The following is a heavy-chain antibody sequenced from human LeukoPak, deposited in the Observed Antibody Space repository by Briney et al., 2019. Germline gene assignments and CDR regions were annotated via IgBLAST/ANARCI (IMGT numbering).Heavy chain of an antibody. CDR2: IKANNGGT. CDR3: ARVGFCSGGLCPYYFNY. Sequence: EASVKVSCKASGYTFTGYYIHWVRQAPGQGHEWIGWIKANNGGTSFAQKFQGRVTMTRDTSISTAYMVLRRLRSDDTAVYYCARVGFCSGGLCPYYFNYWGQGTLVTVSS. D-gene: IGHD2-15*01. J-gene: IGHJ4*02. V-gene: IGHV1-2*02. CDR1: GYTFTGYY.